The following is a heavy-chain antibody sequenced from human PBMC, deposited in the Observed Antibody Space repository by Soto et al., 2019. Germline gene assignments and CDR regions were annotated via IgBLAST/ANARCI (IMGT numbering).Heavy chain of an antibody. D-gene: IGHD2-8*01. J-gene: IGHJ4*02. V-gene: IGHV4-31*03. CDR3: VRGGSCTNGVCSVFDY. CDR2: ITYSGNT. CDR1: GSSVSSVGYY. Sequence: LSLTCTVSGSSVSSVGYYWSWIRLHPGKGLEWIGYITYSGNTYYNPSLESRVTMSADTSKNQFSLKLSSVTAADTAVYFCVRGGSCTNGVCSVFDYWGQGTLVTVSS.